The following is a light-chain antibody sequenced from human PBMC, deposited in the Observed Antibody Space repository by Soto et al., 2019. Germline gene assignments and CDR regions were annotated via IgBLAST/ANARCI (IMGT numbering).Light chain of an antibody. CDR3: SSYTSSSTYV. V-gene: IGLV2-14*01. CDR1: SSDVGGYNY. CDR2: EVS. Sequence: QSVLTQPASVSGSPGQSITISCTGTSSDVGGYNYVSWYQQHPGKAPKLMIYEVSNRPSGVSNRFPGSKSGNTASLTISGLQAEDEADYYCSSYTSSSTYVFATGTKVTVL. J-gene: IGLJ1*01.